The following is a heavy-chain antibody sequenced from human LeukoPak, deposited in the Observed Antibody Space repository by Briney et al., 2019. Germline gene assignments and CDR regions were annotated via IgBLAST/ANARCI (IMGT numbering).Heavy chain of an antibody. J-gene: IGHJ4*02. CDR3: ARLKKAEGSLLDF. CDR1: GDSISTGGYY. V-gene: IGHV4-31*03. CDR2: IYYGGNT. Sequence: SETLSLTCTVSGDSISTGGYYWNWIRQLPGKGLEWIGCIYYGGNTYYNPSLQSRVTISVDTSRNMFSLGLTSVTAADTALYYCARLKKAEGSLLDFWGQGSLVTVSS.